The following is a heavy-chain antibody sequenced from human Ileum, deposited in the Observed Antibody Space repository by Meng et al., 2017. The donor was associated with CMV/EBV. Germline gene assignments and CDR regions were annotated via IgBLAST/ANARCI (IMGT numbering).Heavy chain of an antibody. D-gene: IGHD2/OR15-2a*01. J-gene: IGHJ4*02. CDR2: IHYSGST. Sequence: SIYSGASCWTWVRQYPGEGLEWIGYIHYSGSTYYNPSLKSRVSVSLDTSKNQLSLRLTSVTAADTGIYYCARAKVEPLTIIGAYLDHWGQGTLVTVSS. V-gene: IGHV4-31*02. CDR1: SIYSGASC. CDR3: ARAKVEPLTIIGAYLDH.